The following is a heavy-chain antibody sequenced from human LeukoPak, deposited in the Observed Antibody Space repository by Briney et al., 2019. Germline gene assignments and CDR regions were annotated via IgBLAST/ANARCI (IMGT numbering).Heavy chain of an antibody. Sequence: ASVKVSCKASGGTFSSYAISWVRQATGQGLEWMGWMNPNNGNTGYAQKFQGRVTMTRNTSISTAYMELGGLRSEDTAVYYCARGPRNWGFDDYWGQGTLVTVSS. J-gene: IGHJ4*02. CDR2: MNPNNGNT. V-gene: IGHV1-8*02. D-gene: IGHD7-27*01. CDR3: ARGPRNWGFDDY. CDR1: GGTFSSYA.